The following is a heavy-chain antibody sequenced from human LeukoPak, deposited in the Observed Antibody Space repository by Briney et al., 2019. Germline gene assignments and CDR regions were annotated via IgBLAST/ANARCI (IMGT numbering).Heavy chain of an antibody. CDR3: ATGDEAAYYFDY. D-gene: IGHD2-15*01. CDR2: MNPNSGNT. CDR1: GYTFTSYD. Sequence: GASVKVSCKASGYTFTSYDINWVRQATGQGLEWMGWMNPNSGNTGYAQKFQGRVTMTRNTSISTAYMELSSLRSEDTAVYYCATGDEAAYYFDYWGQGTLVTVSS. V-gene: IGHV1-8*01. J-gene: IGHJ4*02.